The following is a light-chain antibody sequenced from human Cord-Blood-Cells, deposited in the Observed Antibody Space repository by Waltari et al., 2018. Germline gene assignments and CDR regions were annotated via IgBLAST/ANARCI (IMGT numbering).Light chain of an antibody. Sequence: QSALTQPASVSGSPGQSITISCTGTSSDVGCYIYVFWYQQHPGKAPKLMIYDVSNRPSGVSNRFSGPKSGNTASLTISGLQAEDEADYYCSSYTSSSTYVFGTGTKVTVL. CDR3: SSYTSSSTYV. J-gene: IGLJ1*01. CDR1: SSDVGCYIY. CDR2: DVS. V-gene: IGLV2-14*01.